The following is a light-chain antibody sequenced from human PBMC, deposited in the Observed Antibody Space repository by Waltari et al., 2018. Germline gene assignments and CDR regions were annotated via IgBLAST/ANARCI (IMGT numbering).Light chain of an antibody. Sequence: DIQMTQSPSSLSASVGDRVTITCQASQDIRNYVNWYQQKPGKAPKFLIYEASNLEAGVPSRFSGSGSGTDFTFTITSLQPEDIATYYCQQYDNVPITFGQGTRLEIK. CDR3: QQYDNVPIT. J-gene: IGKJ5*01. CDR2: EAS. V-gene: IGKV1-33*01. CDR1: QDIRNY.